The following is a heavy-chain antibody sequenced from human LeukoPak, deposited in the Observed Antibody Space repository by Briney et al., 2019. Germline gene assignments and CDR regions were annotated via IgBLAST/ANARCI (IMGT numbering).Heavy chain of an antibody. J-gene: IGHJ4*02. Sequence: GGSLRLSCAASGFTFSSYAMHWVRQAPGKGLEWVAVISYDGSNTYYADSVKGRFTISRDNSKNTLYLQMNSLRAEDTAVYYCARDHSGSPDYWGQGTLVSVSS. CDR3: ARDHSGSPDY. D-gene: IGHD1-26*01. CDR2: ISYDGSNT. CDR1: GFTFSSYA. V-gene: IGHV3-30-3*01.